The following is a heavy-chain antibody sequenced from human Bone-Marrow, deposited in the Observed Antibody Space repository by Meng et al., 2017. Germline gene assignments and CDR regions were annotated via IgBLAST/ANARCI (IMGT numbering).Heavy chain of an antibody. CDR2: INHSGST. V-gene: IGHV4-34*01. Sequence: QVQQLHWGAGLLKPSETLSLTCAVYGGSFSGYYWSWIRQPPGKGLEWIGEINHSGSTNYNPSLKSRVTISVDTPKNQFSLKLSSVTAADTAVYYCARGLRAARPLLFGYWGQGTLVTVSS. D-gene: IGHD6-6*01. CDR3: ARGLRAARPLLFGY. CDR1: GGSFSGYY. J-gene: IGHJ4*02.